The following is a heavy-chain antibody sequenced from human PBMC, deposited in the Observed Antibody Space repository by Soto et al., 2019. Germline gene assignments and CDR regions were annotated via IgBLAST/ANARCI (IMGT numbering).Heavy chain of an antibody. D-gene: IGHD5-12*01. J-gene: IGHJ4*02. CDR3: TREGMATITHDY. V-gene: IGHV3-49*04. CDR2: IRSKAYGGTT. Sequence: EVQLVESGGGLVQPGRSLRLSCTASGFTFGDYAMSWVRQAPGKGLEWVGFIRSKAYGGTTEYAASVKGRFTISRDDSKSIAYLQMNSLKTEDTAVYYCTREGMATITHDYWGQGTLVTVSS. CDR1: GFTFGDYA.